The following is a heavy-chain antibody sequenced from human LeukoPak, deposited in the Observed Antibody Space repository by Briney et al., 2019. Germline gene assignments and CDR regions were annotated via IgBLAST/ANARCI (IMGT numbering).Heavy chain of an antibody. J-gene: IGHJ5*02. Sequence: ASVKVSCKASGYTFTSYYMHWVRQAPGQGLEWMGWISAYNGNTNYAQKLQGRVTMTTDTSTSTAYMELRSLRSDDTAVYYCATDRRYCSGGSCYEDWFDPWGQGTLVTVSS. CDR3: ATDRRYCSGGSCYEDWFDP. D-gene: IGHD2-15*01. CDR1: GYTFTSYY. V-gene: IGHV1-18*04. CDR2: ISAYNGNT.